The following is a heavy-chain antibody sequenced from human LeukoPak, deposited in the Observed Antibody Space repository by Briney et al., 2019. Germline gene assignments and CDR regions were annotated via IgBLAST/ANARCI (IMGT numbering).Heavy chain of an antibody. J-gene: IGHJ5*02. D-gene: IGHD2-15*01. CDR3: AKDPYRVVVATGNYLDP. Sequence: GSLRLSRAASGFTFSSYGMHWVRQAPGKGLEWVAVISHDGSNIYYGDSVKGRFSISRDNSKNTLYLQMNSLRVEDTAVYYCAKDPYRVVVATGNYLDPWGQGTLVTVSS. CDR1: GFTFSSYG. V-gene: IGHV3-30*18. CDR2: ISHDGSNI.